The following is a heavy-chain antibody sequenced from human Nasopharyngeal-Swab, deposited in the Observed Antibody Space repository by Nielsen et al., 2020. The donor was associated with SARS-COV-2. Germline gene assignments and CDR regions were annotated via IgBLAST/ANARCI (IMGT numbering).Heavy chain of an antibody. Sequence: ASVKVSCKASGYTFTGYYMHWVRQAPGQGLEWMGWINPNSGGTNYAQKFQGWVTMTRDTPISTAYMELSRLRSDDTAVYYCARDSSDPYGMDVWGQGTTVTVSS. V-gene: IGHV1-2*04. CDR3: ARDSSDPYGMDV. CDR2: INPNSGGT. D-gene: IGHD6-19*01. CDR1: GYTFTGYY. J-gene: IGHJ6*02.